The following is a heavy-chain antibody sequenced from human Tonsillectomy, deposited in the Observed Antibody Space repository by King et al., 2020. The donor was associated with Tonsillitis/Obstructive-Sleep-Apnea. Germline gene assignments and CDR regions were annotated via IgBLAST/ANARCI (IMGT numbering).Heavy chain of an antibody. Sequence: VQLVESGGGVVQPGRSLRLSCAASGFTFRNYGMHWVSQAPGTGLEWGAVIWYDGGKKYFEDSVKGRFIVSRDNSKNTLYLQMNSLRAEDTAVYYCSRKGVDYGNYDWFDPWGQGTLVTVSS. CDR1: GFTFRNYG. J-gene: IGHJ5*02. CDR3: SRKGVDYGNYDWFDP. D-gene: IGHD4-11*01. V-gene: IGHV3-33*01. CDR2: IWYDGGKK.